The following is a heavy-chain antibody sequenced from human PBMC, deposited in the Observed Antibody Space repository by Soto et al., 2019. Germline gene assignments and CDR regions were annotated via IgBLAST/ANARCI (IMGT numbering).Heavy chain of an antibody. D-gene: IGHD3-22*01. J-gene: IGHJ6*02. CDR1: GFTFSTYG. CDR2: ISFDASNK. Sequence: QVQLVESGGGVVQPGRSLTLSCAASGFTFSTYGMHWVRQAPGKGLEWVVLISFDASNKYYADSVKGRFTISRDNSKNTLFLLMDSLRAEDTAVYYCAKEHDGSGYFHQYGMDVWGQGTTVTVSS. CDR3: AKEHDGSGYFHQYGMDV. V-gene: IGHV3-30*18.